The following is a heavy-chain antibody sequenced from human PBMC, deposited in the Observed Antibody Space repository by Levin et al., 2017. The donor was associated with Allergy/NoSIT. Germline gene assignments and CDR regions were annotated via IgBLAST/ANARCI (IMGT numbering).Heavy chain of an antibody. CDR3: AKDIAARRGHWYFDL. CDR2: ISWNSGSI. Sequence: GGSLRLSCAASGFTFDDCAMHWVRQAPGKGLEWVSGISWNSGSIGYADSVKGRFTISRDNAKNSLYLQMNSLRAEDTALYYCAKDIAARRGHWYFDLWGRGTLVTVSS. CDR1: GFTFDDCA. V-gene: IGHV3-9*01. D-gene: IGHD6-6*01. J-gene: IGHJ2*01.